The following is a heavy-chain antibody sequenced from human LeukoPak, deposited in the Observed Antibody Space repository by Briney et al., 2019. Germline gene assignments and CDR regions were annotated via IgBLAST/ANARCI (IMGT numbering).Heavy chain of an antibody. CDR1: GFTFSSYW. V-gene: IGHV3-7*01. Sequence: GGSLRLSCAASGFTFSSYWMSWVRQAPGKGLEWVANIKQDGSEKYYVDSVKGRFTISRDNAKNSLYLQMNSLRAEDTAVYYCVSGYSSGWYGTLVGYWGQGTLVTVSS. D-gene: IGHD6-19*01. CDR2: IKQDGSEK. J-gene: IGHJ4*02. CDR3: VSGYSSGWYGTLVGY.